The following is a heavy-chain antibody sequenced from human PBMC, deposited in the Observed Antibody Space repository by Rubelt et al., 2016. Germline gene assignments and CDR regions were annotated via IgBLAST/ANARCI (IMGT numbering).Heavy chain of an antibody. J-gene: IGHJ5*02. CDR3: ARVAGTTGWFDP. CDR1: GGSFSGYY. V-gene: IGHV3-33*08. CDR2: IWYDGSNK. D-gene: IGHD1-7*01. Sequence: QVQLQQWGAGLLKPSETLSLTCAVYGGSFSGYYWSWIRQPPGKGLEWVAVIWYDGSNKYYADSVKGRFTISEDNSKNTLYLQMTSLRAEDTAVYYCARVAGTTGWFDPWGQGTLVTVSS.